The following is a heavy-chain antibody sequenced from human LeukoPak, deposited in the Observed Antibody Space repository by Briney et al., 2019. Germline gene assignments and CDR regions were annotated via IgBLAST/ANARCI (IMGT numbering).Heavy chain of an antibody. Sequence: GSLRLSCTASGFTFGDYAMSWIRQPPGKGLEWIGEINHSGSTNYNPSLKSRVTISVDTSKNQFSLKLSSVTAADTALYYCALGFCFSGASCNYFDYWGQGTLVTVSS. CDR2: INHSGST. V-gene: IGHV4-34*08. D-gene: IGHD2-15*01. J-gene: IGHJ4*02. CDR3: ALGFCFSGASCNYFDY. CDR1: GFTFGDYA.